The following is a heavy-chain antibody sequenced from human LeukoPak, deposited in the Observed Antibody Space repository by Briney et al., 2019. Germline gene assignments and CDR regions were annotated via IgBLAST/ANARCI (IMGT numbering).Heavy chain of an antibody. CDR2: VSSSGGTT. V-gene: IGHV3-23*01. Sequence: GGSLRLSCAASGFTFSTYAMSWVRQAPGKGLEWVSAVSSSGGTTCYADSVKGRFTISRDNSKNTLYLQMNSLRAEDTALYYCAKVSTGLYGDYEDYWGQGTLVTVSS. CDR3: AKVSTGLYGDYEDY. CDR1: GFTFSTYA. D-gene: IGHD4-17*01. J-gene: IGHJ4*02.